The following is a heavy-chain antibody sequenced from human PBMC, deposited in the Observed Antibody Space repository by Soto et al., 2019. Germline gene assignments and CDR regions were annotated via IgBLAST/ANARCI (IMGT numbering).Heavy chain of an antibody. CDR1: GFTFSTYE. CDR3: ARDLGGYSSSWYYFDY. D-gene: IGHD6-13*01. V-gene: IGHV3-48*03. CDR2: ISSSGSTI. J-gene: IGHJ4*02. Sequence: PGGSLRLSCAASGFTFSTYEMNWVRKAPGKGLEWVSYISSSGSTIYYADSVKGRFTISRDNAKKSLYLQMNSLRDEDTAVYYCARDLGGYSSSWYYFDYWGQGTLVTVSS.